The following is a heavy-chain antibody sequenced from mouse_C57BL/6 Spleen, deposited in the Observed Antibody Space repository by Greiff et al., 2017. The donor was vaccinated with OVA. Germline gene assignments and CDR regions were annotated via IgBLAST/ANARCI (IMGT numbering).Heavy chain of an antibody. CDR3: ARKREVAKDFDY. V-gene: IGHV1-64*01. J-gene: IGHJ2*01. D-gene: IGHD1-1*01. CDR2: IHPNSGST. Sequence: QVQLKQPGAELVKPGASVKLSCKASGYTFTSYWMHWVKQRPGQGLEWIGMIHPNSGSTNYNEKFKSKATLTVDKSSSTAYMQLSSLTSEDSAVYYCARKREVAKDFDYWGQGTTLTVSS. CDR1: GYTFTSYW.